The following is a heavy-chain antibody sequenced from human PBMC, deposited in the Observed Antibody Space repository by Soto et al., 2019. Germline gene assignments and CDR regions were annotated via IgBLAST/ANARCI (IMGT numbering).Heavy chain of an antibody. D-gene: IGHD3-3*01. CDR3: ARDRVVIKPSYYFDY. CDR1: GFTFSTYS. Sequence: QVQLVESGGGVVQPGRSLRLSCAASGFTFSTYSMHWVRQAPGKGPEWVSLIWHDGSNKYYADSVKGRFTIPRDNSKNTLYLQMHSLRADDTAVYYCARDRVVIKPSYYFDYWGQGTLVTVSS. J-gene: IGHJ4*02. V-gene: IGHV3-33*01. CDR2: IWHDGSNK.